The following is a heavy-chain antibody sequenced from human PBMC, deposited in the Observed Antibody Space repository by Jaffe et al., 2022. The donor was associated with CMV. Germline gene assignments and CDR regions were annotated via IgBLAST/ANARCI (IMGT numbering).Heavy chain of an antibody. Sequence: QLQLQESGPGLVEASETLSLTCTVSGGSISSTFYYWGWVRQPPGKGLEWIGSIYYGGSTYYNPSLKSRATISADASKTHFALKLASVTAADTAVYYCARQVVATIDFDSWGQGTLVTVSS. J-gene: IGHJ4*02. D-gene: IGHD5-12*01. CDR1: GGSISSTFYY. V-gene: IGHV4-39*01. CDR2: IYYGGST. CDR3: ARQVVATIDFDS.